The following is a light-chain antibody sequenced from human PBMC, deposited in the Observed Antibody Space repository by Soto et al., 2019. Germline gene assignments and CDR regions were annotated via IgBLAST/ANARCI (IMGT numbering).Light chain of an antibody. J-gene: IGKJ1*01. CDR2: GAS. Sequence: EIVMTQSPATLSVSPGERATLSCRASQSVNGNLAWYQQKPGQALRLLIYGASTRATDIPARFSGSGSGTEFTLTICSLQSEDFAVYYCQQYNNWPPGTFGQGTKVEIK. CDR1: QSVNGN. CDR3: QQYNNWPPGT. V-gene: IGKV3-15*01.